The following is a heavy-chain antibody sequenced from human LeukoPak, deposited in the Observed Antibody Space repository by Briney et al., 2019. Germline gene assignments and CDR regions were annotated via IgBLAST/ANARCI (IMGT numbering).Heavy chain of an antibody. V-gene: IGHV3-21*01. D-gene: IGHD3-10*01. CDR1: GFTFSSYS. CDR2: ISSSSSYI. J-gene: IGHJ4*02. CDR3: ARDGPHYYGSGSYCDY. Sequence: GGSLRLSCAASGFTFSSYSMNWVRQAPGKGLEWVSSISSSSSYIYYADSVKGRFTISRDNAKNSLYLQMNSLRAEDTAVYYCARDGPHYYGSGSYCDYWGQGTLVTVSS.